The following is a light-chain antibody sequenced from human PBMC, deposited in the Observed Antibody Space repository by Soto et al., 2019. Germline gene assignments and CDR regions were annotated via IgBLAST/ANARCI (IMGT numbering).Light chain of an antibody. CDR1: QSVNKN. CDR3: QQRSNLIT. V-gene: IGKV3-11*01. CDR2: DAS. J-gene: IGKJ5*01. Sequence: EIVLTQSPATLSSSPGERATLSCRASQSVNKNLAWYQQKPGQAPRLLIFDASNRATGIPARFSGSGSGTDFTLTISRLEPEDFAVYYCQQRSNLITFGQGTRLEIK.